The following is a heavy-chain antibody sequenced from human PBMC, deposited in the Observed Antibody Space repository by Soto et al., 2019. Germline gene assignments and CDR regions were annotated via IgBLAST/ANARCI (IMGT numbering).Heavy chain of an antibody. D-gene: IGHD4-17*01. CDR3: ARRTVPPTSGAFDI. CDR2: IYYSGST. V-gene: IGHV4-31*03. Sequence: PSETLSLTCTVSGGSISSGGYYWSWIRQHPGKGLEWIGYIYYSGSTYYNPSLKSRVTISVDTSKNQFSLKLSSVTAADTAVYYCARRTVPPTSGAFDIWGQGTMVTVSS. CDR1: GGSISSGGYY. J-gene: IGHJ3*02.